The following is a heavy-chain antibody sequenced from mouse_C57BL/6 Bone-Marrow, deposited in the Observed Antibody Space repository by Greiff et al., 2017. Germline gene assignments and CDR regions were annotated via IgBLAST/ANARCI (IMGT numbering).Heavy chain of an antibody. Sequence: EVQRVESGGGLVQPGGSLKLSCAASGFTFSDYYMYWVRQTPEKRLEWVAYISNGGGSTYYPDTVKGRFTISRDNAKNTLYLQMSRLKSEDTAMYYCARNWEAYWCQGTLVTVSA. J-gene: IGHJ3*01. D-gene: IGHD4-1*01. CDR3: ARNWEAY. CDR1: GFTFSDYY. V-gene: IGHV5-12*01. CDR2: ISNGGGST.